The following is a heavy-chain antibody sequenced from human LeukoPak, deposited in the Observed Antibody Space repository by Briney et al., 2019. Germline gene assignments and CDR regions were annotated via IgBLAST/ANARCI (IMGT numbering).Heavy chain of an antibody. CDR1: GFTSDDYA. CDR2: ISGDGGST. Sequence: GGSLRLSCAASGFTSDDYAMHWVRQAPGKGLEWVSLISGDGGSTYYADSVKGRFTISRDNSKNSLYLQMNSLRTEDTALCYCAKNRNYDYAFDIWGQGTMVTVSS. J-gene: IGHJ3*02. CDR3: AKNRNYDYAFDI. V-gene: IGHV3-43*02. D-gene: IGHD1-7*01.